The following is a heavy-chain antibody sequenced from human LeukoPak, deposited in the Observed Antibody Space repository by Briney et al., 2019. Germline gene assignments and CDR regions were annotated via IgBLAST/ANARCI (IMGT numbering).Heavy chain of an antibody. Sequence: GGSLRLSCAASGFTFSSYLMNWARQAPGKGLGWVASINHNGNVKYYVDSVKGRFSISRDNAKNSLYLQMSNLRAEDTAVYFCARGGGLDVWGQGATVTVSS. D-gene: IGHD3-16*01. V-gene: IGHV3-7*03. CDR1: GFTFSSYL. CDR3: ARGGGLDV. J-gene: IGHJ6*02. CDR2: INHNGNVK.